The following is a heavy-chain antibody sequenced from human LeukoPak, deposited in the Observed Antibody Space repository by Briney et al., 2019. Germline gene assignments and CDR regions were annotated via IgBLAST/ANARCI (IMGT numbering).Heavy chain of an antibody. CDR3: ARNVDSPTFLDY. Sequence: ASVKVSCKASGYTFTSYDINWVRQATGQGLEWMGWMNPNSGNTGYAQKFQGRVTITRNTSISTAYMELSSLRSEDTAVYYCARNVDSPTFLDYWGQGTLVTVSS. CDR1: GYTFTSYD. V-gene: IGHV1-8*03. D-gene: IGHD2-21*01. J-gene: IGHJ4*02. CDR2: MNPNSGNT.